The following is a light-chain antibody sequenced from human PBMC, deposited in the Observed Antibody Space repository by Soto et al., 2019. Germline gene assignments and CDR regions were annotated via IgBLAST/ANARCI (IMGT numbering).Light chain of an antibody. V-gene: IGKV1-33*01. Sequence: EIHLTQSPSPTPRWXEARCIIILXASKDIENYLNWYEQKPGKAPRVLIYGASNLEKGVASRFSGSGSGTDFIFTISSLQPEDIGTYYCQQYDNLARTFGGGTKVDIK. J-gene: IGKJ4*01. CDR3: QQYDNLART. CDR1: KDIENY. CDR2: GAS.